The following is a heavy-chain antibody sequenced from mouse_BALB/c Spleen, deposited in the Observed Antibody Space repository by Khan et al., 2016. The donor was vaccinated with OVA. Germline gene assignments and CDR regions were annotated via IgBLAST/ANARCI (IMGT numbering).Heavy chain of an antibody. J-gene: IGHJ3*01. CDR2: INPSNGYT. CDR1: GYTFTSYT. CDR3: VRDGADHRNDGWSAY. D-gene: IGHD2-14*01. Sequence: QVQLKQSGAELARSGASVKMSCKASGYTFTSYTIHWIKLRPGQGLEWIGFINPSNGYTNYNQKFKDKATLTADKSSTTVYMQLSSLTSDDSAVXNCVRDGADHRNDGWSAYWGQGTLVTVSA. V-gene: IGHV1-4*01.